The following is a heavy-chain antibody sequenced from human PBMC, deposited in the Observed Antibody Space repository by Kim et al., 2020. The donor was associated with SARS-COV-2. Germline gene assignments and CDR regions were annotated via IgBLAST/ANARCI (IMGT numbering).Heavy chain of an antibody. Sequence: GGSLRLSCAASGFTFSSYGMHWVRQAPGKGLEWVAAIRYDGSKKFYADSVKGRFTISRDNSKNTLYLQMNSLRAEDTAVYYCAKGFGGDYVDYWGQGTLVTVSS. D-gene: IGHD3-3*01. CDR2: IRYDGSKK. J-gene: IGHJ4*02. V-gene: IGHV3-30*18. CDR1: GFTFSSYG. CDR3: AKGFGGDYVDY.